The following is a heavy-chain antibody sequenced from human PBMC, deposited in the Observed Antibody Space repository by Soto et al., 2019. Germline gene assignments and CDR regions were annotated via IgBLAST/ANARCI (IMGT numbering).Heavy chain of an antibody. V-gene: IGHV4-59*08. J-gene: IGHJ4*02. CDR2: IYYSGIT. Sequence: PSETLSLTCTVSGGSFSSYSWSLIRQPPGKGLEWIGYIYYSGITNYNPSLKSRVTISVDTSKNQFSLKLSSVTATDTAVYICVGGYPWVDFDYWGQGTLVTGSS. D-gene: IGHD3-22*01. CDR1: GGSFSSYS. CDR3: VGGYPWVDFDY.